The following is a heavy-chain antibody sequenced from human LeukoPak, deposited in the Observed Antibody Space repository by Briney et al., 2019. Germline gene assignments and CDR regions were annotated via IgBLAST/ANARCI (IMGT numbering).Heavy chain of an antibody. CDR2: INHSGST. D-gene: IGHD5-18*01. CDR1: GGSFSGYY. J-gene: IGHJ4*02. V-gene: IGHV4-34*01. CDR3: ARGLYSYGTKAYFDY. Sequence: SETLSLTCAVYGGSFSGYYWSWIRQPPGKGLEWIGEINHSGSTNYNPSLKSRVTISVDTSKNQFSLKLSSVTAADTAVYYWARGLYSYGTKAYFDYWGQGTLVTVSS.